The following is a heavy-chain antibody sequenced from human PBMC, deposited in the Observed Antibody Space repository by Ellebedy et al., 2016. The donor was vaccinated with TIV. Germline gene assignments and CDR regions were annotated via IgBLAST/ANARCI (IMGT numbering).Heavy chain of an antibody. CDR1: GFSFSTYG. CDR2: VSYTGAAT. D-gene: IGHD5-18*01. J-gene: IGHJ4*02. V-gene: IGHV3-23*01. Sequence: GESLKISCAASGFSFSTYGMSWIRQAPGRGLEWVSTVSYTGAATYFADSVKGRFTISRDNSKNTLYLHMDSLRAADTAIYYCAKVMTGYSYAPDDFWGQGTLVTVSS. CDR3: AKVMTGYSYAPDDF.